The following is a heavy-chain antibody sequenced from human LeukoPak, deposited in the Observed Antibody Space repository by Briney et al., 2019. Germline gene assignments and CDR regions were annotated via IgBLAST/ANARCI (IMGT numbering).Heavy chain of an antibody. Sequence: WGSLRLSCAASGFTFGNYWMHGVRQDPGKGLVWVSFINPDGSTTNYADSVKGRFTISRDNAKNALYLQMNSLRAEDTAVYYCAKDLHYGSADYWGQGTLVTVSS. J-gene: IGHJ4*02. D-gene: IGHD3-10*01. CDR1: GFTFGNYW. V-gene: IGHV3-74*01. CDR2: INPDGSTT. CDR3: AKDLHYGSADY.